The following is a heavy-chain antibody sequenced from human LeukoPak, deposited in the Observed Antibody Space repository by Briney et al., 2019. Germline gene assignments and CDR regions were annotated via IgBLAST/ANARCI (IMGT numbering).Heavy chain of an antibody. CDR2: MNPNSGNT. J-gene: IGHJ6*03. V-gene: IGHV1-8*01. Sequence: ASVKVSCKASGYTFTSYDINWVRQATGQGLEWMGWMNPNSGNTGYAQKFQGRVTMTRNSSISTAYMELSSLRSEDTAVYYCARLQWELLRYYYYVDVWGKGTTVTGSS. CDR1: GYTFTSYD. CDR3: ARLQWELLRYYYYVDV. D-gene: IGHD1-26*01.